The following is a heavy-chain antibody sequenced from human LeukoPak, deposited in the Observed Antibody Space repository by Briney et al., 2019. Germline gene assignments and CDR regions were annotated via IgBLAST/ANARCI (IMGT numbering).Heavy chain of an antibody. Sequence: PGGSLRLSCAASGFTFSSFGFHWVRQAPGKGLERLAIISFERNDKYYADSVKGRFTICGDESKNTLYLQMNSLRSEDTAVYYCARDPLRRGTSYLDNWGQGTLVTVAS. D-gene: IGHD1-26*01. CDR2: ISFERNDK. V-gene: IGHV3-30*03. J-gene: IGHJ4*02. CDR1: GFTFSSFG. CDR3: ARDPLRRGTSYLDN.